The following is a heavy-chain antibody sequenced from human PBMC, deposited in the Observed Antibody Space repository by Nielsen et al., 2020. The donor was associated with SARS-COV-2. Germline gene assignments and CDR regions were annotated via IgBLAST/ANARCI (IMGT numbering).Heavy chain of an antibody. CDR3: ARDPLYSSGWPYWYFDL. J-gene: IGHJ2*01. Sequence: SETLSLTCAVSGGSISSSNWWSWVRQPPGQGLEWIGEIYHSGSTNYNPSLKSRVTISVDKSKNQFSLKLSSVTAADTAVYYCARDPLYSSGWPYWYFDLWGRGTLVTVSS. D-gene: IGHD6-19*01. CDR2: IYHSGST. V-gene: IGHV4-4*02. CDR1: GGSISSSNW.